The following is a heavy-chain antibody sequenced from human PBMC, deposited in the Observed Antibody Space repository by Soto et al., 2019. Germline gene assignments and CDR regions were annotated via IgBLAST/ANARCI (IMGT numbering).Heavy chain of an antibody. CDR2: IYYSGST. J-gene: IGHJ4*02. CDR1: GGSISSSSYY. D-gene: IGHD3-10*01. V-gene: IGHV4-39*01. CDR3: ARRTSGSSSEDY. Sequence: QLQLQESGPGLVKPSETLSLTCTVSGGSISSSSYYWGWIRQPPGKGLEWIGSIYYSGSTYYNPSLKSRVTISVDTSKNQFSLKLSSVTAADTAVYYCARRTSGSSSEDYWGQGTLVTVSS.